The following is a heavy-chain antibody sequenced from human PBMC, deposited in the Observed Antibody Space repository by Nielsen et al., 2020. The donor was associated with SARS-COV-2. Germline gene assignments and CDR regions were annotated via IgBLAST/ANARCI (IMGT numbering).Heavy chain of an antibody. D-gene: IGHD2-15*01. J-gene: IGHJ4*02. V-gene: IGHV3-30-3*01. CDR3: ARDLSGVVAATSMADY. Sequence: GGSLRLSCAASGFTFSSYAMHWVRQAPGKGLERVAVISYDGSNKYYADSVKGRFTISRDNSKNTLYLQMNSLRAEDTAVYYCARDLSGVVAATSMADYWGQGTLVTVSS. CDR2: ISYDGSNK. CDR1: GFTFSSYA.